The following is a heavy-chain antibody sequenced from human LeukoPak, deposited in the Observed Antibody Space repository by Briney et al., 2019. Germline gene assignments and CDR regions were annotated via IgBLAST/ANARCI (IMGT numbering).Heavy chain of an antibody. D-gene: IGHD3-10*01. V-gene: IGHV3-9*01. CDR1: GFTFRRDS. CDR2: ISWNSDSI. CDR3: AKDMSKEVRGVMGY. J-gene: IGHJ4*02. Sequence: GGSLGLSCAASGFTFRRDSMNWVRQAPGKGLEWVSGISWNSDSIGYADSVKGRITISRDNAKNSLYLQMNTLRAEDTAFYYCAKDMSKEVRGVMGYWGQGTLVTVSS.